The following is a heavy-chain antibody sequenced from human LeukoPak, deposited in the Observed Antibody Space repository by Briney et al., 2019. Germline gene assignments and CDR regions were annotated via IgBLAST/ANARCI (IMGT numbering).Heavy chain of an antibody. CDR3: ARGGYYYDSSGYWYY. CDR2: ISSSGSTI. CDR1: GFTFSIYS. D-gene: IGHD3-22*01. Sequence: GGSLRLSCAASGFTFSIYSMNWVRQAPGKGLEWVSYISSSGSTIYYADSVKGRFTISRDNAKNSLYLQMNSLRAEDTAVYYCARGGYYYDSSGYWYYWGQGTLATVSS. J-gene: IGHJ4*02. V-gene: IGHV3-48*04.